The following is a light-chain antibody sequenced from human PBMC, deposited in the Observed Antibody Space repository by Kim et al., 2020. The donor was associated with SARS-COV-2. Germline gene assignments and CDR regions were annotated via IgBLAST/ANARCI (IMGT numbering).Light chain of an antibody. CDR2: DAS. CDR1: QSVSTY. V-gene: IGKV3-11*01. Sequence: DTVLTLFPATLSLSPGERATLSCRASQSVSTYLAWYQHKPGQPPRLLIHDASNRATGIPPRFSGSGSGTDFTLTISSLEPEDFAIYYCQQRSNWPPTFGGGTKVEI. J-gene: IGKJ4*01. CDR3: QQRSNWPPT.